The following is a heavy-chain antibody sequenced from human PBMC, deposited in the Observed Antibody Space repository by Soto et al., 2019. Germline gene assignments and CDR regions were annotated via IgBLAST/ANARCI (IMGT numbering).Heavy chain of an antibody. CDR3: VRVVAIPGYPDN. CDR2: IVPIVDTS. D-gene: IGHD5-12*01. CDR1: GGIFSSNA. Sequence: QVRLVQSGAEVRQPASSVKVSCKTSGGIFSSNAISWVRQAPGQGLEWMGGIVPIVDTSTYAQKFQGRVTITADESTSTVYMELSSLRSDDTAVYYCVRVVAIPGYPDNWGQGTLVTVSS. J-gene: IGHJ4*02. V-gene: IGHV1-69*12.